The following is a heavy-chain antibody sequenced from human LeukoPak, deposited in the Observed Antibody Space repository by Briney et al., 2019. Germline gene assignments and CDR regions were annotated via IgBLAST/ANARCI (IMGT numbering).Heavy chain of an antibody. CDR2: ISSSSSYI. Sequence: PGGSLRLSCAASGFTFSSYSINWVRQAPGKGLEWVSSISSSSSYIYYADSVKGRFTISRDNAKNSLYLQMNSLRAEDTAVYYCASLVVAAGDWFDPWGQGTLVTVSS. CDR3: ASLVVAAGDWFDP. CDR1: GFTFSSYS. D-gene: IGHD2-15*01. J-gene: IGHJ5*02. V-gene: IGHV3-21*01.